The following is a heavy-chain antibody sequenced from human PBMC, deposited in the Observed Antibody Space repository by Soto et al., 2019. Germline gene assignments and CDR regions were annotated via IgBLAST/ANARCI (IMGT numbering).Heavy chain of an antibody. CDR2: ISAYNGNT. CDR3: ARTVVVPAAHVWNWFDP. Sequence: ASVKVSCKASGYTFTSYGISWVRQAPGQGLEWMGWISAYNGNTNYAQKLQGRVTMTTDTSTSTAYMELRSLRSDDTAVYYCARTVVVPAAHVWNWFDPWGQGTLVTVSS. CDR1: GYTFTSYG. J-gene: IGHJ5*02. V-gene: IGHV1-18*01. D-gene: IGHD2-2*01.